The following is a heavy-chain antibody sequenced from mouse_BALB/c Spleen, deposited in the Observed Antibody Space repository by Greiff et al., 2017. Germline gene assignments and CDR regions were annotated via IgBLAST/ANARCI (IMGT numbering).Heavy chain of an antibody. CDR3: ARAPPKLLSHAMDY. J-gene: IGHJ4*01. D-gene: IGHD1-1*01. V-gene: IGHV5-17*02. Sequence: EVKVVESGGGLVQPGGSRKLSCAASGFTFSSFGMHWVRQAPEKGLEWVAYISSGNSTIYYADTVKGRFTISRDNPKNTLFLQMTSLRSEDTAMYYCARAPPKLLSHAMDYWGQGTSVTVSS. CDR1: GFTFSSFG. CDR2: ISSGNSTI.